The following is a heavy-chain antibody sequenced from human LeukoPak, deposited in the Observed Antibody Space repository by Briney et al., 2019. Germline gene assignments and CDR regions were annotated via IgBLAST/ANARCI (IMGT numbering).Heavy chain of an antibody. D-gene: IGHD6-19*01. V-gene: IGHV4-61*08. Sequence: PSETLSLTCTVSGGSISSGDYSWSWIRQPPGKGLEWIGYIYYSGSTNYNPSLKSRVTISVDTSKNQFSLKLSSVTAADTAVYYCARVGSSGWYLIYWGQGTLVTVSS. CDR2: IYYSGST. CDR1: GGSISSGDYS. CDR3: ARVGSSGWYLIY. J-gene: IGHJ4*02.